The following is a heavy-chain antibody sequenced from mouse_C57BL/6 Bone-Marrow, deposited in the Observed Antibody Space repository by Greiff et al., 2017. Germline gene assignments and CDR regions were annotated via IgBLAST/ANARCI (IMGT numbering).Heavy chain of an antibody. V-gene: IGHV1-15*01. CDR1: GYTFTDYE. CDR3: TGRGSSYNY. CDR2: IDPETGGT. Sequence: VKLQASGAELVRPGASVTLSCKASGYTFTDYEMHWVKQTPVHGLEWIGAIDPETGGTAYNQKFKGKAILTADKSSSTAYMELRSLTSEDSAVYYCTGRGSSYNYWGQGTTLTVSA. D-gene: IGHD1-1*01. J-gene: IGHJ2*01.